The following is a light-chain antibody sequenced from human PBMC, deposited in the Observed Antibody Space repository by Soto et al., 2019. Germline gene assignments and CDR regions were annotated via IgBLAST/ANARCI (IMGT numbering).Light chain of an antibody. CDR3: QQTSSTPPT. Sequence: DIQMTQSPSSLSASVGDRVTITCRASHSIDTSLNWYQQKSGRAPHLLIYGASFLQNGVPSRFSGTGSGMDFTLTISSLQPEDFGTYYCQQTSSTPPTFGGGTRWIS. J-gene: IGKJ4*01. V-gene: IGKV1-39*01. CDR1: HSIDTS. CDR2: GAS.